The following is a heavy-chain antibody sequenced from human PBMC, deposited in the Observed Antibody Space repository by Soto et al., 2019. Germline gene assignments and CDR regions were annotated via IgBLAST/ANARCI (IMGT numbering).Heavy chain of an antibody. CDR2: IWYDGSNK. Sequence: QVQLVESGGGVVQPGRSLRLSCAASGCTFSSYGMHWVRQAPGKGLEWVAVIWYDGSNKYYADSVKGRFTISRDNSKNTLYLQMNSLRAEDTAVYSCARESQTTADYWGQGTLVTVSS. J-gene: IGHJ4*02. D-gene: IGHD4-17*01. V-gene: IGHV3-33*01. CDR1: GCTFSSYG. CDR3: ARESQTTADY.